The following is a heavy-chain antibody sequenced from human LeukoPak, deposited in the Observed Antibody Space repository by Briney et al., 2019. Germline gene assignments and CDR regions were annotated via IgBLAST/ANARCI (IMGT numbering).Heavy chain of an antibody. Sequence: GGSLRLSCSASGFTVSSNYMSWLRQAPGKGLEWVSVIYSGGSTYYADSVKGRFTISRDNSKNTLYLQMNNLRVEDTAVYYCARYHTALNYWGQGTLVTASS. J-gene: IGHJ4*02. CDR2: IYSGGST. CDR3: ARYHTALNY. V-gene: IGHV3-53*01. D-gene: IGHD5-18*01. CDR1: GFTVSSNY.